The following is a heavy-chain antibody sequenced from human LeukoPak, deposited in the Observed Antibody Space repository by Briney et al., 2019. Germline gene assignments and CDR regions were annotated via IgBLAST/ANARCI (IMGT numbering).Heavy chain of an antibody. CDR3: ASLHLGSKAFDI. V-gene: IGHV4-59*12. J-gene: IGHJ3*02. D-gene: IGHD3-10*01. CDR2: IYYSGST. CDR1: GGSIRSYY. Sequence: PSETLSLTCTVSGGSIRSYYWSWIRQPPGKGLEWIGYIYYSGSTYYNPSLKSRVTISVDTSKNQFSLKLTSVTAADTAVYYCASLHLGSKAFDIWGQGTMVTVSS.